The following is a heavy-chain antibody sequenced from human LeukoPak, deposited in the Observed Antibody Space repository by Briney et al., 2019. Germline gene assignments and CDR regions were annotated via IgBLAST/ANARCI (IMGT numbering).Heavy chain of an antibody. CDR1: GGPFSGYY. CDR3: ARGNDCSNPPLGY. CDR2: IHHSGRF. V-gene: IGHV4-34*01. D-gene: IGHD4-11*01. Sequence: SETLSLTCAVYGGPFSGYYWAWIRQPPGKGLEWIGEIHHSGRFNYNPSLKSRVTISVDTSKNQCSLKLNSVTAADTAVYYCARGNDCSNPPLGYWGQGTLVTVSS. J-gene: IGHJ4*02.